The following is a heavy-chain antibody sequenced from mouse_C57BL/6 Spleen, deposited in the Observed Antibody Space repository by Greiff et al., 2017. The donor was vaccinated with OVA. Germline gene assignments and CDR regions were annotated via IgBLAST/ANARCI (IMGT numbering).Heavy chain of an antibody. CDR1: GYTFTSYW. V-gene: IGHV1-52*01. CDR2: IDPSDSET. J-gene: IGHJ2*01. CDR3: AREGYSKRYFDY. D-gene: IGHD2-5*01. Sequence: QVQLKQPGAELVRPGSSVKLSCKASGYTFTSYWMHWVKQRPIQGLEWIGNIDPSDSETHYNQKFKDKATLTVDKSSSTAYMQLSSLTSEDSAVYYCAREGYSKRYFDYWGQGTTLTVSS.